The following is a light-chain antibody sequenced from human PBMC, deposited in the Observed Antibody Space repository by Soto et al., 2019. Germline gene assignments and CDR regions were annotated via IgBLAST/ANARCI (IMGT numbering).Light chain of an antibody. Sequence: QSVLTQPASVSGSPGQSITISCTGTSSDIGGYNYVSWYQQYPGKAPKLMIFGVSDRPSGVSNRFSGSKSGTTASLTISGLQSEDEADYYCDSYTSSSSYVFGTGTKVTVL. CDR1: SSDIGGYNY. J-gene: IGLJ1*01. V-gene: IGLV2-14*01. CDR2: GVS. CDR3: DSYTSSSSYV.